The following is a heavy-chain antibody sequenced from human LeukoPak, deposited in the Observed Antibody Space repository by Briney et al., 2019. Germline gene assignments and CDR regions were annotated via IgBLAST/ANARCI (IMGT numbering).Heavy chain of an antibody. J-gene: IGHJ4*02. CDR3: AKDMGSVATALRVDY. CDR2: ISTSSSII. D-gene: IGHD5-12*01. Sequence: PGGSLRLSCAASGFIFSSYSMNWVRQAPGKGLEWVAYISTSSSIIYYSDSAKGRFTISRDNAKNSLYLQMNSLRAEDTALYYCAKDMGSVATALRVDYWGQGTLVTVSS. V-gene: IGHV3-48*01. CDR1: GFIFSSYS.